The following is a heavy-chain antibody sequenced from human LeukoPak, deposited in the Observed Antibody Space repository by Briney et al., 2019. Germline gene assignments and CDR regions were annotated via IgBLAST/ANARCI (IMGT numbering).Heavy chain of an antibody. CDR2: IFHTGST. D-gene: IGHD4-23*01. Sequence: PSETLSLTCSVSGGSISSYYWSWIWQPPGKGLEWIGYIFHTGSTNYNPSLKSRVTMSVDTSKNQVSLRLSSVTAADTAVYYCAKIRSGGGSFDVWGQGAMVTVSS. CDR3: AKIRSGGGSFDV. CDR1: GGSISSYY. V-gene: IGHV4-59*01. J-gene: IGHJ3*01.